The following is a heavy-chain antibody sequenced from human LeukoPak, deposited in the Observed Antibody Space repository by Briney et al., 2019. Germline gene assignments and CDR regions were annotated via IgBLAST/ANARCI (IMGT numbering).Heavy chain of an antibody. D-gene: IGHD6-19*01. CDR1: GGSISSYY. CDR3: ARGPKAVAGTRYYYYGMDV. V-gene: IGHV4-59*01. J-gene: IGHJ6*02. Sequence: PSETLSLTCTVSGGSISSYYWSWIRQPPGKGLEWIGYIYYSGSTNYNPSLKSRVTISVDTSKNQFSLKLSSVTAADTAVYYCARGPKAVAGTRYYYYGMDVWGQGTTVTVSS. CDR2: IYYSGST.